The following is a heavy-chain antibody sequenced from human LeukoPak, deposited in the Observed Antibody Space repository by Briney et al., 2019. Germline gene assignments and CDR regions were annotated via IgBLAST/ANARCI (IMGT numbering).Heavy chain of an antibody. CDR2: IYYSGST. D-gene: IGHD3-16*01. Sequence: SETLSLTCTVSGGSISSSSHYWGWIRQPPGKGLEWIGYIYYSGSTNYNPSLKSRVTISVHTSKNQFSLKLRSVTAADTAVYYCARETSQKGAHYMDVWGKGTTVTISS. J-gene: IGHJ6*03. CDR1: GGSISSSSHY. CDR3: ARETSQKGAHYMDV. V-gene: IGHV4-61*01.